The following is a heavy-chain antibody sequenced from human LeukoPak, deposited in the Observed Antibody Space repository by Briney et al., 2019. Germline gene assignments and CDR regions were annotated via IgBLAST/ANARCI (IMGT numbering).Heavy chain of an antibody. CDR2: IYHSGST. Sequence: SETLSLTCAVYGVSFSGYYWSWLRQPPGKGLEWIGEIYHSGSTNYNSSLKSRVTISVDTSKNQFSLKLSSVTAADTDVYYCARGFDSSGYYDSWGQGTLVTVSS. D-gene: IGHD3-22*01. CDR1: GVSFSGYY. V-gene: IGHV4-34*01. CDR3: ARGFDSSGYYDS. J-gene: IGHJ4*02.